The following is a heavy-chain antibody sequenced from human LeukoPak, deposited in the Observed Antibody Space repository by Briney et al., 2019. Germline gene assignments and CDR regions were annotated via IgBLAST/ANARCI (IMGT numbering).Heavy chain of an antibody. V-gene: IGHV1-2*02. Sequence: ASVKVSCKASGYTFTGYYMHWVRQAPGQGLEWMGWINPNSGGTNYAQKFQGRVTMTRDTSISTAYMELSRPRSDDTAVYYCARVQSQRYYHILTGYYWGQGTLVTVSS. D-gene: IGHD3-9*01. J-gene: IGHJ4*02. CDR3: ARVQSQRYYHILTGYY. CDR2: INPNSGGT. CDR1: GYTFTGYY.